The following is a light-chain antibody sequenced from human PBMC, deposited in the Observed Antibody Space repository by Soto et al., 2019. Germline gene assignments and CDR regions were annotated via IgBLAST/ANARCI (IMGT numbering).Light chain of an antibody. CDR1: QSISSW. J-gene: IGKJ1*01. CDR2: TAS. V-gene: IGKV1-5*01. Sequence: DIQMTQSPSTLSASVGDRVTITCRATQSISSWLAWYQQKPGKAPKLLIYTASNLDSVVPSRFSGSGSGTEFTLTISSLQPDDFATYYCQQFSSYSRTFGQGTKVEMK. CDR3: QQFSSYSRT.